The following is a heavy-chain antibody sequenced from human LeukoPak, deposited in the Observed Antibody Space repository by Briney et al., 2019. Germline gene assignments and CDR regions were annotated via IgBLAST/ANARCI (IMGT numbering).Heavy chain of an antibody. V-gene: IGHV4-61*01. CDR1: GVSVRSESNY. J-gene: IGHJ4*02. CDR3: ARGYRNNWRFDY. D-gene: IGHD1-1*01. CDR2: ISYSGNT. Sequence: SETLSLTCTVSGVSVRSESNYWSWIRQPPGKGLEWIGYISYSGNTDYNPSLKSRVTMSLGTSKNELSLKLDSVTAADTAVYYCARGYRNNWRFDYWGQGTLVTVSS.